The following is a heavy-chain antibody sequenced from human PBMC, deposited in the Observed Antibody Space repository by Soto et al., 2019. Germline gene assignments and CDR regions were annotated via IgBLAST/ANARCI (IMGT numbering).Heavy chain of an antibody. CDR2: VTHDGSLY. CDR3: VKDRSDTWSFDY. J-gene: IGHJ4*02. D-gene: IGHD2-8*02. CDR1: GFTFSSCA. Sequence: GVSLILSCVASGFTFSSCARHWVRQVPGKGLEWLAVVTHDGSLYPYADSVKGRFSISRDNSRKTLYLQMNSLRPEDTAVYYCVKDRSDTWSFDYWGQGTLVTVSS. V-gene: IGHV3-30*18.